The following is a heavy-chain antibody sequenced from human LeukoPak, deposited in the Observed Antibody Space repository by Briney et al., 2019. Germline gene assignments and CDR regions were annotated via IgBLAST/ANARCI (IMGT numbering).Heavy chain of an antibody. CDR3: ARVQGLWFGEPHFDY. Sequence: PSETLSLTCTVSGGSISSGSYYWSWIRQPAGKGLEWIGRIYTSGSTNYNPSLKSRVTISVDTSKNQFSLKLSSVTAADTAVYYCARVQGLWFGEPHFDYWGQGTLVTVSS. D-gene: IGHD3-10*01. J-gene: IGHJ4*02. CDR2: IYTSGST. V-gene: IGHV4-61*02. CDR1: GGSISSGSYY.